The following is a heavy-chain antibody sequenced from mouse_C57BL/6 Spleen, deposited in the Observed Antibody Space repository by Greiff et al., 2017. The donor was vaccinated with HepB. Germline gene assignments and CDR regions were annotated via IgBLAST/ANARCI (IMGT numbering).Heavy chain of an antibody. CDR3: ARIDGYYVEGAMDY. J-gene: IGHJ4*01. CDR1: GYAFSSSW. D-gene: IGHD2-3*01. Sequence: VKLQESGPELVKPGASVKISCKASGYAFSSSWMNWVKQRPGKGLEWIGRIYPGDGDTNYNGKFKGKATLTADKSSSTAYMQLSSLTSEDSAVYFCARIDGYYVEGAMDYWGQGTSVTVSS. V-gene: IGHV1-82*01. CDR2: IYPGDGDT.